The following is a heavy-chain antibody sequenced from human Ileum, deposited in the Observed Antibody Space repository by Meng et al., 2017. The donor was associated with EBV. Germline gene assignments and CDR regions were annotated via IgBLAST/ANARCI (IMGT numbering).Heavy chain of an antibody. CDR2: INANNGGT. CDR3: AREKSPGHFDY. Sequence: QLPLIHTGXGGRRXXXSVRVSCRASGYTFTDYFLHWARQAPGQGLEWLGTINANNGGTNYAQRFQDRVTLTRDTSTSTVYMKLSSLGSEDTVLYYCAREKSPGHFDYLGQGILVTVSS. V-gene: IGHV1-46*01. CDR1: GYTFTDYF. J-gene: IGHJ4*02.